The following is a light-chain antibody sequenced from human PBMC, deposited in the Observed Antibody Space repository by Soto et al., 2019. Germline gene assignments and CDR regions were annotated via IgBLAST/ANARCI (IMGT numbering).Light chain of an antibody. Sequence: QSALTQPPSASGTPGQRVTISCSGSSSNIGSNYVFWYQHLPGTAPKLLIYRNNQRPSGVPDRFSGSKSGTSASLAISGLLSEDETDYYCAAWDDSLSGVVFGGGTKLTVL. V-gene: IGLV1-47*01. CDR2: RNN. CDR1: SSNIGSNY. J-gene: IGLJ2*01. CDR3: AAWDDSLSGVV.